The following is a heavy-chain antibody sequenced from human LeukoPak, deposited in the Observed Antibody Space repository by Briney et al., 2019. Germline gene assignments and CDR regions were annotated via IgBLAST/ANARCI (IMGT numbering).Heavy chain of an antibody. CDR2: IWSDGNNR. D-gene: IGHD2-8*02. V-gene: IGHV3-30*02. CDR1: GFSFRNYG. CDR3: AKDPGASVSGFHMDV. J-gene: IGHJ6*03. Sequence: PGGPLRLSCAASGFSFRNYGMHWVRQATGKGLEWVSFIWSDGNNRFYADSVKGRFTISRDNSKNMLFLQMDTLRAEDTALYYCAKDPGASVSGFHMDVWGKGTTVIVSS.